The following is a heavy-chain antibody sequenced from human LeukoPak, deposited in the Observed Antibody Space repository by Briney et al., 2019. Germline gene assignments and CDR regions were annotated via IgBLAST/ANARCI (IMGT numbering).Heavy chain of an antibody. CDR1: GFTFSTYA. D-gene: IGHD3-10*01. Sequence: GGSLRLSCAASGFTFSTYAMGWVRQAPGKGLEWVSFISGSGTSTYYADSVKGRFTISRDNSKNTLSLQMNSLRAEDTAVYYCAKDLYYGSGSKFDDWGQGTLVTVSS. J-gene: IGHJ4*02. CDR2: ISGSGTST. CDR3: AKDLYYGSGSKFDD. V-gene: IGHV3-23*01.